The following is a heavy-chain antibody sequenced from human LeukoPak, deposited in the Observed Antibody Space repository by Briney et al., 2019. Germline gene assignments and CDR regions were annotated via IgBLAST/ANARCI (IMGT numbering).Heavy chain of an antibody. J-gene: IGHJ4*02. CDR3: AREYYDEGYPGY. D-gene: IGHD3-22*01. Sequence: ASVKVSCKASGYTFTSYGISWVRQAPGQGLEWMGWISAYNGNTNYAQKLQGRVTMTTDTSTSTAYMELRSLGSDDTAVYYCAREYYDEGYPGYWGQGTLVTVSS. CDR1: GYTFTSYG. CDR2: ISAYNGNT. V-gene: IGHV1-18*01.